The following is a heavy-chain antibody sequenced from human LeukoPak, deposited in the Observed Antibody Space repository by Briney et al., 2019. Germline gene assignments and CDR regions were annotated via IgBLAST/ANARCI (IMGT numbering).Heavy chain of an antibody. CDR2: IYHSGST. J-gene: IGHJ4*02. CDR3: ARGFHYDSSGYYQSMGYFDY. V-gene: IGHV4-34*01. D-gene: IGHD3-22*01. Sequence: SETLSLTCAVYGGSFSGYYWSWIRQPPGKGLEWIGEIYHSGSTNYNPSLKSRVTISVDTSKNQFSLKLSSVTAADTAVYYCARGFHYDSSGYYQSMGYFDYWGQGTLVTVSS. CDR1: GGSFSGYY.